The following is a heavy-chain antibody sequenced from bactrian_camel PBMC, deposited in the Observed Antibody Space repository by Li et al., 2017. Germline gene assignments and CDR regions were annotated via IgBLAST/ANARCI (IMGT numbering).Heavy chain of an antibody. J-gene: IGHJ4*01. CDR1: GFTFSHYA. CDR3: VKYGGTWYFDY. CDR2: ISSGGMT. V-gene: IGHV3S40*01. D-gene: IGHD6*01. Sequence: VQLVESGGGLVQPGGSLRLSCAASGFTFSHYARSWVRQTPGKGLEWVSGISSGGMTYYAGSVKGRFTISRDNAKNTVYLQLNSLKTEDMATYYCVKYGGTWYFDYWGQGTQVTVS.